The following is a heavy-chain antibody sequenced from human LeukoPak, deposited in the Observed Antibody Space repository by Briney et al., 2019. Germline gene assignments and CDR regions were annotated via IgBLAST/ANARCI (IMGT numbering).Heavy chain of an antibody. V-gene: IGHV3-53*01. D-gene: IGHD1-26*01. J-gene: IGHJ4*02. CDR2: IYSGGNA. CDR1: GFTVSSNY. CDR3: ARVGGSSYNY. Sequence: PGGSLRLSCAASGFTVSSNYMSWVRQAPGKGLEWVSVIYSGGNAYYADSVRGRFTISRDNSKNTLYLQMNSLRAEDTAVYYCARVGGSSYNYWGQGTLVTVSS.